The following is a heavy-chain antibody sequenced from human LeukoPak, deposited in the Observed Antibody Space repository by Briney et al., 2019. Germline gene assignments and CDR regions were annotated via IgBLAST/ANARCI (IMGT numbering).Heavy chain of an antibody. CDR3: ARDRIVGATRGYFQH. Sequence: ASVKVSCKASGYTFTSYYMYWVRQAPGQGLEWMGIINPRGGSTSYAQMFQGRVTMTRDTSTSTVYMELSSLRSDDTAVYYCARDRIVGATRGYFQHWGQGTLVTVSS. V-gene: IGHV1-46*01. CDR2: INPRGGST. D-gene: IGHD1-26*01. J-gene: IGHJ1*01. CDR1: GYTFTSYY.